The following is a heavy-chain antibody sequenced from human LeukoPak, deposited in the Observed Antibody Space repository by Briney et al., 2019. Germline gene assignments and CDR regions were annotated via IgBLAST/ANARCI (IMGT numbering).Heavy chain of an antibody. CDR3: TRAWSGGSDAFDI. J-gene: IGHJ3*02. Sequence: ASVKVSCKASGYTFTSYGISWVRQAPGQGLEWMGWMNPSSGNTGYAQKFQGRVTMTWSTSISTAYMELSSLRSEDTAMYYCTRAWSGGSDAFDIWGQGTMVTVSS. D-gene: IGHD3-3*01. CDR2: MNPSSGNT. CDR1: GYTFTSYG. V-gene: IGHV1-8*02.